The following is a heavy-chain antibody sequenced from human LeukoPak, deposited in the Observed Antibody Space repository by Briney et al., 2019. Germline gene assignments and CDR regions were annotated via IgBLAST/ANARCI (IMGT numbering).Heavy chain of an antibody. Sequence: PGGSLRLSCAASGFTFSTYAMSWVRQAPGKGLEWVSSISGSGGSTYYADSVKGRSTISRDNSKNTLYLPMNSLRAEDTAVYYCAKANYNSFYFDYWGQGTLVTVSS. J-gene: IGHJ4*02. V-gene: IGHV3-23*01. D-gene: IGHD5-24*01. CDR1: GFTFSTYA. CDR3: AKANYNSFYFDY. CDR2: ISGSGGST.